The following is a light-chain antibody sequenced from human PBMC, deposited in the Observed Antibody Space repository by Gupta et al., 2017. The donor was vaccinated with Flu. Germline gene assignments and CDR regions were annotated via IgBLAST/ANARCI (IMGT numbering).Light chain of an antibody. Sequence: DIVMTQSPDSLAVSLGERATINCKSSQSVLYSSNNKNYLAWYQQKPGQPPTLLIYWASTRESGVPDRFSGSGSGTDFTLTISSLQAEDVAVYYCQQYYRTPPTFGGGTKVEIK. J-gene: IGKJ4*01. V-gene: IGKV4-1*01. CDR1: QSVLYSSNNKNY. CDR2: WAS. CDR3: QQYYRTPPT.